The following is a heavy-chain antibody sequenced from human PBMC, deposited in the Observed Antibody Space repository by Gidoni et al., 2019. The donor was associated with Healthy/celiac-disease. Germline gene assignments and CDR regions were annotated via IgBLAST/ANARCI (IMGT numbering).Heavy chain of an antibody. CDR2: ISSSSSFI. Sequence: EVQLVESGGGVVKPGGSLRLSCAASGFTFSSTIMNWVSQAPWKGREWVSSISSSSSFIYYADSVKGRFTISRDNAKNSLYLQMNSLRAEDTAVYYCASGYKYSSSKGFYFDYWGQGTLVTVSS. CDR3: ASGYKYSSSKGFYFDY. J-gene: IGHJ4*02. D-gene: IGHD6-6*01. CDR1: GFTFSSTI. V-gene: IGHV3-21*01.